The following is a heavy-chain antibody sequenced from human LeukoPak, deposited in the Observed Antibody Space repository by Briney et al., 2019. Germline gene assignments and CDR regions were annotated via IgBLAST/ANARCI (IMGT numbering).Heavy chain of an antibody. CDR3: ASTLCNDDNCYFDYYYYMDV. D-gene: IGHD2-15*01. CDR2: ISGTGNRT. J-gene: IGHJ6*03. V-gene: IGHV3-23*01. CDR1: GFTFSSYA. Sequence: GGSLRLSCAASGFTFSSYAMGWVRQAPGKGLEWVSAISGTGNRTYYADSVKGRFTISRDNSKNTLYLQMNSLRAEDTAVYYCASTLCNDDNCYFDYYYYMDVWGKGTTVTISS.